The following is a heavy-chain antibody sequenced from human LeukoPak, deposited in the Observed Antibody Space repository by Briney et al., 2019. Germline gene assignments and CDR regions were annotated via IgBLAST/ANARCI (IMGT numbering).Heavy chain of an antibody. J-gene: IGHJ6*04. CDR1: GYTFTSYA. CDR2: INAGNGNT. D-gene: IGHD6-19*01. Sequence: ASVKVSCKASGYTFTSYAMHWVRQAPGQRLEWMGWINAGNGNTKYSQKFQGRVTITRDTSASTAYMELSSLRSEDTAVYYCARAGYSSGWSHYGMDVWGKGTRSPSPQ. V-gene: IGHV1-3*01. CDR3: ARAGYSSGWSHYGMDV.